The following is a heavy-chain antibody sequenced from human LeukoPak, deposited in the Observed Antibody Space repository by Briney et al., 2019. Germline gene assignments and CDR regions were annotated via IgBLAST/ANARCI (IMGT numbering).Heavy chain of an antibody. J-gene: IGHJ4*02. D-gene: IGHD3-10*01. CDR2: ITWDGGST. CDR1: GFTFDDYA. Sequence: GGSLRLSCAASGFTFDDYAMHWVRQAPGKGLEWVSLITWDGGSTYYADSVKGRLTISRDNSKNSLFLQMNSLRPEDTALHYCAKDFGGYGSDGVSGAFDYWGQGTLVTVSS. V-gene: IGHV3-43D*04. CDR3: AKDFGGYGSDGVSGAFDY.